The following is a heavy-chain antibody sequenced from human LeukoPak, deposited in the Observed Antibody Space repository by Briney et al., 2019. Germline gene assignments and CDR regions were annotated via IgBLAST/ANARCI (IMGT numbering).Heavy chain of an antibody. CDR3: ASPPHYGDYYFDY. Sequence: SVKVSCKASGGTFSSYATSWVRQAPGQGLEWMGGIIPIFGTANYAQKFQGRVTITADKSTSTAYMELSSLRSEDTAVYYCASPPHYGDYYFDYWGQGTLVTVSS. D-gene: IGHD4-17*01. J-gene: IGHJ4*02. V-gene: IGHV1-69*06. CDR2: IIPIFGTA. CDR1: GGTFSSYA.